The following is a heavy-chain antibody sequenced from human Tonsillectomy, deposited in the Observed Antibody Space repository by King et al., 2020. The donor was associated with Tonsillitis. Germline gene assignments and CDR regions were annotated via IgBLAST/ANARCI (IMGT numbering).Heavy chain of an antibody. D-gene: IGHD3-10*01. CDR3: GSPRGNGTTWTGN. V-gene: IGHV3-23*04. CDR1: GFTLYNNA. Sequence: VQLVESGGDLVQPGGALRLSCAVAGFTLYNNALSWVRQAPGKGLEGVAAIRGSGPNTYYTASVKGRFTISRDNSKSTLYLQMNNLRLVETAIYYCGSPRGNGTTWTGNWGQGTLVTVSS. J-gene: IGHJ4*02. CDR2: IRGSGPNT.